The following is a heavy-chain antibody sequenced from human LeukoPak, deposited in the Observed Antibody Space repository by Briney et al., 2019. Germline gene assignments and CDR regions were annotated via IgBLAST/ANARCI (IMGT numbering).Heavy chain of an antibody. CDR1: GFTFSDYY. J-gene: IGHJ4*01. V-gene: IGHV3-11*01. CDR3: ATSNPSLDC. Sequence: GGSLRLSCAASGFTFSDYYMSWIRQAPERGLEWIAFIDRSGSAISYADSVKGRFTISRDDAKNSLYLEMDSLRAEDTAVYYCATSNPSLDCWGQRTLVTVSS. D-gene: IGHD1-14*01. CDR2: IDRSGSAI.